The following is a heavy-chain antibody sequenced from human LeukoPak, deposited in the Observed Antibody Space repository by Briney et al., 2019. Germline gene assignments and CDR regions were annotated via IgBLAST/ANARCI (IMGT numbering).Heavy chain of an antibody. V-gene: IGHV4-59*01. J-gene: IGHJ3*02. CDR1: GGSISSYY. CDR2: IYYSGST. CDR3: AREIGSSGSYFDAFDI. Sequence: SETLSLTCTVSGGSISSYYWSWIRQPPGKGLGWIGYIYYSGSTNYNPSLKSRVTISVDTSKNQFSLKLSSVTAADTAVYYCAREIGSSGSYFDAFDIWGQGTMVTVSS. D-gene: IGHD1-26*01.